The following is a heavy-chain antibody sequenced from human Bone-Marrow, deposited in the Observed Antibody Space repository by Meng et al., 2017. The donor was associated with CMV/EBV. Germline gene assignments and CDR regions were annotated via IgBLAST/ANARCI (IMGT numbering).Heavy chain of an antibody. Sequence: GESLKISCAASGFTFSRYGMYWVRQAPGKGLEWVAFIRYEGSIAYYADSVKGRFTISRDSSKNTVYLQMNSLRAEDTAVYFCARGQGWSMYAMDVWGQGTTVTVSS. J-gene: IGHJ6*02. CDR3: ARGQGWSMYAMDV. CDR1: GFTFSRYG. CDR2: IRYEGSIA. D-gene: IGHD2-8*02. V-gene: IGHV3-30*02.